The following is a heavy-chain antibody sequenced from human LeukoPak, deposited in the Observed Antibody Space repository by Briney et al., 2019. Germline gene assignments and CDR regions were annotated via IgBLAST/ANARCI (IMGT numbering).Heavy chain of an antibody. CDR3: ARGVSGSYDY. Sequence: GGSLRLSCAASGFTSSNYWMNWVRQAPGKGLEWVANIKQDGSEKYYVDSVKGRFTISRDNAKNSLYVQMNSLRAEDTAVYYCARGVSGSYDYWGQGTLVTVSS. CDR1: GFTSSNYW. V-gene: IGHV3-7*05. D-gene: IGHD1-26*01. J-gene: IGHJ4*02. CDR2: IKQDGSEK.